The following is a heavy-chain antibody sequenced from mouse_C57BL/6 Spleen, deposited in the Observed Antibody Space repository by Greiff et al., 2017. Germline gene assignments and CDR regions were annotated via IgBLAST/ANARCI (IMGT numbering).Heavy chain of an antibody. D-gene: IGHD2-12*01. Sequence: VQLQQSGPGLVKPGASVKISCTASGYSFTGYYMNWVKQSPEKSLKWIGEINHSTGGTTYNQKFKAKATFTVDKSSSTAYMQLKSLTSEDSAVYYCASHCYNGYFDVWGTGTTVTVSS. CDR2: INHSTGGT. CDR3: ASHCYNGYFDV. V-gene: IGHV1-42*01. J-gene: IGHJ1*03. CDR1: GYSFTGYY.